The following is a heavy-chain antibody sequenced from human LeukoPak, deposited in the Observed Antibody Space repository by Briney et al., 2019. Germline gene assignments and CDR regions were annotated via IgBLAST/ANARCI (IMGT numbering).Heavy chain of an antibody. CDR1: GFTFSSYW. D-gene: IGHD6-19*01. Sequence: GGSLRLSCAASGFTFSSYWMNWVRQAPGKGLEWVAVISYDGSNKYYADSVKGRFTISRDNSKNTLYLQMNSLRAEDTAVYYCAQLDSSGGHGGAFDIWGQGTMVTVSS. J-gene: IGHJ3*02. V-gene: IGHV3-30-3*01. CDR2: ISYDGSNK. CDR3: AQLDSSGGHGGAFDI.